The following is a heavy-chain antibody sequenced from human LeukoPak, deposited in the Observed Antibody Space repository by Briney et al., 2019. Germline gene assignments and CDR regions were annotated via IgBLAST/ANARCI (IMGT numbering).Heavy chain of an antibody. J-gene: IGHJ5*02. CDR1: GYTFTGYY. CDR2: INPNSGGT. D-gene: IGHD3-22*01. Sequence: ASVKVSCKASGYTFTGYYMHWVRQAPGQVLEWMGWINPNSGGTNYAQKFQGRVTMTRDTSISTAYMELSRLRSDDTAVYYCARDPRDSSGQNWFDPWGQGTLVTVSS. CDR3: ARDPRDSSGQNWFDP. V-gene: IGHV1-2*02.